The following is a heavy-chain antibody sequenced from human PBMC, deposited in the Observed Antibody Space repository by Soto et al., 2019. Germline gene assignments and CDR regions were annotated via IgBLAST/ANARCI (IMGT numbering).Heavy chain of an antibody. CDR2: ISSSGSTI. CDR3: ASTQRGDYYYGMDV. CDR1: GFTFSSYE. Sequence: GGSLRLSCAASGFTFSSYEMNWVRQAPGKGLEWVSYISSSGSTIYYADSVKGRFTISRDNAKNSLYLQMNSLRAEDTAVYDCASTQRGDYYYGMDVWGQGTTVTVSS. J-gene: IGHJ6*02. V-gene: IGHV3-48*03.